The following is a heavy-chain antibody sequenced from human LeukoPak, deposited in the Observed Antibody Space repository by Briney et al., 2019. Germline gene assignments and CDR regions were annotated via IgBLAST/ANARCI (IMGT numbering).Heavy chain of an antibody. CDR2: ISSSSSYI. CDR1: GFTYSSYS. V-gene: IGHV3-21*01. J-gene: IGHJ5*02. CDR3: ARADWFDP. Sequence: PGGSLRLSCAASGFTYSSYSMNWVRQAPGKGLEWVSSISSSSSYIYYADSVNRRFTISRDNAKNSLYLQMNSLRAEDTAVYYCARADWFDPWGQGTLVTVSS.